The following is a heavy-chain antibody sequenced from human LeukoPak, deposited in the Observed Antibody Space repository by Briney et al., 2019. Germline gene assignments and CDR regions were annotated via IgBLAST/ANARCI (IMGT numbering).Heavy chain of an antibody. D-gene: IGHD1-26*01. Sequence: SETLSLTCTVSRGSISGHYWSWIRQSPGKGLEWIGNIYYSGNTNYNPSHKSRVTISIDTSRIHSSLHLSSVTAADTAVYYCARTRYSGSHNSAFDLWGQGTVVTVSS. CDR1: RGSISGHY. CDR3: ARTRYSGSHNSAFDL. CDR2: IYYSGNT. V-gene: IGHV4-59*08. J-gene: IGHJ3*01.